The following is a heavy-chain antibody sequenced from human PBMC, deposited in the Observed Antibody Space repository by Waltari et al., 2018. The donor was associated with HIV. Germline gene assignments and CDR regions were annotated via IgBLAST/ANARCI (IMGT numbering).Heavy chain of an antibody. V-gene: IGHV3-73*01. Sequence: EVQLVESGGGLVQPGGSLKLSCAASGFTFSGSAIHWVRQASGKGMEWICRIRNKANSYATAYAASVKGRFTVSRDDSKNTAFLQMSSLKIEDTAVYYCTGQGGIATFGVVVDVWGQGTTVIV. CDR2: IRNKANSYAT. J-gene: IGHJ6*02. CDR1: GFTFSGSA. D-gene: IGHD3-3*01. CDR3: TGQGGIATFGVVVDV.